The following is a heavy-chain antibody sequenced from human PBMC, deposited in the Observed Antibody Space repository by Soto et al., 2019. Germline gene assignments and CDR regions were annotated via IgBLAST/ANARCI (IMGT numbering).Heavy chain of an antibody. J-gene: IGHJ4*02. Sequence: SETLSLTCTVSGDSISSGGYYWSWIHQPSGKGLQWIGYIYYSGDAYYNPSLKSRVTISVDTSKNQFSLKLSSVTAADTAVYFCARTPSPGTAFDYWGQGTLVTVSS. CDR1: GDSISSGGYY. CDR3: ARTPSPGTAFDY. D-gene: IGHD5-18*01. V-gene: IGHV4-31*03. CDR2: IYYSGDA.